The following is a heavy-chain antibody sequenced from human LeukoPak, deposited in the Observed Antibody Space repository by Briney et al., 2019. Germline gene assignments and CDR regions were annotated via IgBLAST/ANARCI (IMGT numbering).Heavy chain of an antibody. Sequence: ASVKVSCKASGYTFTGYYMHWVRQAPGQGREWMGWINPNSGGTNYAQKFQGRVTMTRDTSISTAYMELSRLRADDTAVYYYARDRRTTFDWFDPWGQGTLVTVSS. D-gene: IGHD1-7*01. J-gene: IGHJ5*02. CDR3: ARDRRTTFDWFDP. CDR1: GYTFTGYY. CDR2: INPNSGGT. V-gene: IGHV1-2*02.